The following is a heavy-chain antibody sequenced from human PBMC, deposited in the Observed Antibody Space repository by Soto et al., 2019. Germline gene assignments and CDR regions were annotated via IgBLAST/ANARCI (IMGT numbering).Heavy chain of an antibody. Sequence: QVQLAESGGGVVQPGTSLRVSCEASGFSFYNYGMHWVRQAPGKGLEWVALIWYDGSSKYHADSVEGRFTISRDNSQKTLYLQMNSLRAEDTAVYYCARGSALRKRYSDSWTPSWYFDLWGRGTLVSVSS. J-gene: IGHJ2*01. CDR3: ARGSALRKRYSDSWTPSWYFDL. CDR1: GFSFYNYG. CDR2: IWYDGSSK. V-gene: IGHV3-33*01. D-gene: IGHD1-26*01.